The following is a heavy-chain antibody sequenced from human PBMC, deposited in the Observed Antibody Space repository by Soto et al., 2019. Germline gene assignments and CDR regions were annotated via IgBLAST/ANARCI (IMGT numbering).Heavy chain of an antibody. D-gene: IGHD6-13*01. CDR2: ISYDGSNK. CDR1: GFTFSSYA. Sequence: GGSLRLSCAASGFTFSSYAMHWVRQAPGKGLEWVAVISYDGSNKYYADSVKGRFTISRDNSKNTLYLQMNSLRAEDTAVYYCARDLTARIVGIAAAGPGHYWGQGTLVTVSS. V-gene: IGHV3-30-3*01. J-gene: IGHJ4*02. CDR3: ARDLTARIVGIAAAGPGHY.